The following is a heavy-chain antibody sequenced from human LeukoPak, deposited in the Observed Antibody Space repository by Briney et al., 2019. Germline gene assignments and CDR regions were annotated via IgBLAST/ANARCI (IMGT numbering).Heavy chain of an antibody. CDR3: AREVLVGATSWFDP. CDR1: GGSISSYY. Sequence: SETLSLTCTVSGGSISSYYWSWIRQPPGKGLEWIRYIYYSGSTNYNPSLKSRVTISVDTSKNQFSLKLSSVTAADTAVYYCAREVLVGATSWFDPWGQGTLVTVSS. CDR2: IYYSGST. J-gene: IGHJ5*02. D-gene: IGHD1-26*01. V-gene: IGHV4-59*01.